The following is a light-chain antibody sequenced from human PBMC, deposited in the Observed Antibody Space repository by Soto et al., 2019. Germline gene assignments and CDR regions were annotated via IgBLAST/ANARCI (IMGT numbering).Light chain of an antibody. J-gene: IGKJ4*01. CDR3: QQYNKWPPLT. V-gene: IGKV3-15*01. CDR2: SAS. Sequence: EIVMTQSPATLSVSPGERATLSCRASQSVSSNLAWYQQKPGQAPRLVIYSASTRATGIPARFSGSGSGTEFTLTISSLQSEDFAVYYRQQYNKWPPLTFGGGTKVEIK. CDR1: QSVSSN.